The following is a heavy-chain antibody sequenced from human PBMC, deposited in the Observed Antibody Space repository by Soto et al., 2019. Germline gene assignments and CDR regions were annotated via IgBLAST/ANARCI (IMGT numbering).Heavy chain of an antibody. CDR1: GGSISSYY. CDR3: AREGILRGGAGLDY. V-gene: IGHV4-59*01. J-gene: IGHJ4*02. Sequence: PSETLSLTCTVSGGSISSYYWSWIRQPSGKGLEWIGYIYYSATTNYNPSLKSRVTISVDTSKNQFSLKLTSVTAADTAVYYCAREGILRGGAGLDYWGQGTLVTVSS. D-gene: IGHD1-26*01. CDR2: IYYSATT.